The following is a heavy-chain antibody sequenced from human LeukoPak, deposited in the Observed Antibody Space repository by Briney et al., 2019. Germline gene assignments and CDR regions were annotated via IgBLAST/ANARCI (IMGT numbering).Heavy chain of an antibody. CDR2: IYYSGST. D-gene: IGHD3-22*01. Sequence: SETLSLTCTVSGGSISSYYWSWIRQPPGKGLEGIGYIYYSGSTNYNPSLKSRVTISVDTSKNQFSLKLSSVTAADTAVYYCARDQFDYYDSSGYRHAYYYYGMDVWGQGTTVTVSS. CDR1: GGSISSYY. CDR3: ARDQFDYYDSSGYRHAYYYYGMDV. V-gene: IGHV4-59*01. J-gene: IGHJ6*02.